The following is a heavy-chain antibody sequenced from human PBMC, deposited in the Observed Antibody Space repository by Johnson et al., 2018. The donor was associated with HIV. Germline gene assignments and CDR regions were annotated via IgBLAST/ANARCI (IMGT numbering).Heavy chain of an antibody. CDR1: GFTVRSNY. J-gene: IGHJ3*02. D-gene: IGHD5-12*01. CDR2: IYSGGRS. V-gene: IGHV3-66*01. Sequence: VQLVESGGGLVQPGGSLRLSFVASGFTVRSNYMSWVRQAPGKGLEWVSVIYSGGRSYYTDSVKGRFTISRDNAKNSLFLQMNSLRTEDTAVYYCAREKWLQLGTFDIWGQGTVVTVSS. CDR3: AREKWLQLGTFDI.